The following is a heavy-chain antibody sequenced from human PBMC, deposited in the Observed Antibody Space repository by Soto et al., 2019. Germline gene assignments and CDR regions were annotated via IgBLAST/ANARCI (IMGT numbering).Heavy chain of an antibody. Sequence: GVSLRLSGAAAGFTFSSYWMHWVRQAPGKGLLWGSRGNSGASSTSYSDSGSGRCTSSRDNAKNTLDRQTNSLSAADTALSYCASHYYDHFDMCRQRTMFSVSS. D-gene: IGHD3-22*01. CDR3: ASHYYDHFDM. CDR2: GNSGASST. J-gene: IGHJ3*02. V-gene: IGHV3-74*01. CDR1: GFTFSSYW.